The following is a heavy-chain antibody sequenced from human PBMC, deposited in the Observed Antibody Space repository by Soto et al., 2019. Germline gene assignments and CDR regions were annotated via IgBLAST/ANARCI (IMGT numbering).Heavy chain of an antibody. V-gene: IGHV4-59*01. D-gene: IGHD3-16*01. Sequence: PSETLSLTCSVSGASIRNYYWHWVRQLPGKGLEWIGYVYTPDYTRYNSSLKSRVTISIDTSKKQISLNLTSVTDADTAVYYCASVTFGGVVLAHWGQGTLVTVS. J-gene: IGHJ4*02. CDR3: ASVTFGGVVLAH. CDR1: GASIRNYY. CDR2: VYTPDYT.